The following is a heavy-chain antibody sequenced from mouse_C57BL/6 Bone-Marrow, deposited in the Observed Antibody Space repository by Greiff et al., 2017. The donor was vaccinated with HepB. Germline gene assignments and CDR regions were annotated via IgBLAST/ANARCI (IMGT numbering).Heavy chain of an antibody. CDR2: IWRGGST. D-gene: IGHD3-2*02. Sequence: QVQLQQSGPGLVQPSQSLSITCTVSGFSLTSYGVHWIRQSPGKGLEWLGVIWRGGSTDYNAAFMSRLSITKDNSKSQVFFKMNSLQADDTAIYYCAKNRRQLRLGYFDYWGQGTTLTVYS. CDR1: GFSLTSYG. CDR3: AKNRRQLRLGYFDY. J-gene: IGHJ2*01. V-gene: IGHV2-5*01.